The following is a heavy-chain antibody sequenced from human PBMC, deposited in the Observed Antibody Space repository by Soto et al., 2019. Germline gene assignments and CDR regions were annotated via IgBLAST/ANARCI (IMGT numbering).Heavy chain of an antibody. V-gene: IGHV4-59*08. CDR3: RRPRYGGAFDF. CDR2: VSYSGSS. Sequence: SETPSLTCTVSDASLSSYFWNWIRRPPGKGLEWIGYVSYSGSSNYNPSLKNRVAVSLDTSKNQFSLKLRSVTAADTAVYYCRRPRYGGAFDFGGQGPGVTVSS. J-gene: IGHJ4*02. CDR1: DASLSSYF. D-gene: IGHD4-17*01.